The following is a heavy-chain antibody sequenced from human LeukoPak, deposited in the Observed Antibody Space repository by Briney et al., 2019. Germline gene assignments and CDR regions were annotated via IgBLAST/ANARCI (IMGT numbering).Heavy chain of an antibody. D-gene: IGHD5-18*01. CDR2: INHSGST. CDR3: ARGYSYGYFSSDY. J-gene: IGHJ4*02. Sequence: SETLSLTCAVYGGSFSGYYWSWIRQPPGKGLEWIGEINHSGSTNYNPSLKSRVTISVDTSKNQFSLKLSSVTAADTAVYYCARGYSYGYFSSDYWGQGTLVTASS. V-gene: IGHV4-34*01. CDR1: GGSFSGYY.